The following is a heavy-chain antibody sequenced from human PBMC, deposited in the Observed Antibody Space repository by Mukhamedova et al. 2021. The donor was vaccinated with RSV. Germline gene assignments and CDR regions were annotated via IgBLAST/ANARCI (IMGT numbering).Heavy chain of an antibody. CDR3: AKQIGSCGGGSCYFDS. J-gene: IGHJ4*02. V-gene: IGHV3-23*01. CDR2: ISATGGNT. Sequence: VAAISATGGNTYYADSVKGRFTISRDNSKNTVYLQMDSLRAEDTAVYYCAKQIGSCGGGSCYFDSWGQGPLVTISS. D-gene: IGHD2-15*01.